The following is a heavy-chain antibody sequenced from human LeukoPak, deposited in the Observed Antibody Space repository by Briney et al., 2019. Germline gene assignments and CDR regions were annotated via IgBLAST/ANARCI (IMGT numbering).Heavy chain of an antibody. V-gene: IGHV3-66*01. D-gene: IGHD3-22*01. CDR3: ARESSSRKGMIDTTLIG. CDR1: GFTVSSNY. J-gene: IGHJ4*02. CDR2: IYSGGST. Sequence: PGGSLRLSCAASGFTVSSNYMSWVRQAPGKGLEWVSAIYSGGSTYYADSVKGRFTISRDNSKNTLYLQMNSLRAEDTAVYYCARESSSRKGMIDTTLIGWGQGTLVTVSS.